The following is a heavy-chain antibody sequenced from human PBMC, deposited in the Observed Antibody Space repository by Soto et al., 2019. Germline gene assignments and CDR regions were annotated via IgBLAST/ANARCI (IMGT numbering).Heavy chain of an antibody. V-gene: IGHV4-31*03. J-gene: IGHJ5*02. D-gene: IGHD3-10*01. Sequence: SETLSLTCTVSGGSISSGGYYWSWIRQHPGKGLEWIGYIYYSGSTYYNPSLKSRVTISVDTSKNQFSLKLSSVTAADTAAYYCPSLPLYFCSAPPTWFAPWGQETPVPVSS. CDR2: IYYSGST. CDR1: GGSISSGGYY. CDR3: PSLPLYFCSAPPTWFAP.